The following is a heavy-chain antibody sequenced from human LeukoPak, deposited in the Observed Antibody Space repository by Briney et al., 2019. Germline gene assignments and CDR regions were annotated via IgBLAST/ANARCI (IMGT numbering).Heavy chain of an antibody. J-gene: IGHJ4*02. Sequence: PSETLSLTCTVSGGSTSSYYWNWIRQPPGKGLEWVSGINGNGASTYYSDSVKGRFTISRDNSKNTLYLQMSTLRAEDTAVYYCAKDQGYSYYYLDYWGQGTLVTVSS. CDR3: AKDQGYSYYYLDY. CDR2: INGNGAST. D-gene: IGHD5-18*01. CDR1: GGSTSSYY. V-gene: IGHV3-23*01.